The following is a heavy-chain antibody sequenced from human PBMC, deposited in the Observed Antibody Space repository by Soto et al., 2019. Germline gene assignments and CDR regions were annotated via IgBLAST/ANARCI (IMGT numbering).Heavy chain of an antibody. CDR3: SRTGYSTGWYFYFDY. CDR1: GYTFLHYA. J-gene: IGHJ4*02. V-gene: IGHV1-3*01. CDR2: INPASGNT. Sequence: GASVKVSCKASGYTFLHYAIHWVRQAPGQRPEWMGLINPASGNTQYSQKFQGRFTITRDTSASTAYMELSSLRSEDTAVYFCSRTGYSTGWYFYFDYWDQGSLLTVSS. D-gene: IGHD6-19*01.